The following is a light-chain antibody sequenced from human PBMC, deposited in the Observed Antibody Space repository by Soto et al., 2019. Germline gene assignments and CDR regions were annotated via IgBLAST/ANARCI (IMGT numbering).Light chain of an antibody. V-gene: IGLV2-23*01. J-gene: IGLJ1*01. Sequence: QSVLTQPASVSGSPGQSITISCTGTSSDVGSYNLVSWYHQHPGKAPKLMIYEGSKRPSGVSNRFSGSKSGNTASLTISGFQAEDEADYYCCSYAGGDTFVFGTGTKVTVL. CDR1: SSDVGSYNL. CDR3: CSYAGGDTFV. CDR2: EGS.